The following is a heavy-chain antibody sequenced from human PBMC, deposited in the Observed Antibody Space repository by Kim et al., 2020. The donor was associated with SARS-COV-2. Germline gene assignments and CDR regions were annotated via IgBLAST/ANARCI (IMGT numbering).Heavy chain of an antibody. CDR1: GGSFSGYY. V-gene: IGHV4-34*01. CDR3: ARQNYYYYYYMDV. CDR2: INHSGST. Sequence: SETLSLTCAVYGGSFSGYYWSWIRQPPGKGLEWIGEINHSGSTNYNPSLKSRVTISVDTSKNQFSLKLSSVTAADTAVYYCARQNYYYYYYMDVWGKGTTVTVSS. J-gene: IGHJ6*03.